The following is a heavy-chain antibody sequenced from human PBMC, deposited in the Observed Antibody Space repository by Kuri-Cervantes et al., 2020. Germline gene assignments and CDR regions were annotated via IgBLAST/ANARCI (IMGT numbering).Heavy chain of an antibody. Sequence: GESLKISCAASGFTFSSYAMSWVRQAPGKGLEWVSAISGSGGSTCYADSVKGRFTISRDNSKNTLYLQMNSLRAEDTAVYYCAKDLDIVATATFDYWGQGTLVTVSS. CDR2: ISGSGGST. CDR1: GFTFSSYA. V-gene: IGHV3-23*01. CDR3: AKDLDIVATATFDY. J-gene: IGHJ4*02. D-gene: IGHD5-12*01.